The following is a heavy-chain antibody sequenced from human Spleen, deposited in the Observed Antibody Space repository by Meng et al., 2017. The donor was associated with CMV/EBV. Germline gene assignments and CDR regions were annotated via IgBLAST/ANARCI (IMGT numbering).Heavy chain of an antibody. D-gene: IGHD3-3*01. Sequence: SETLSLTCTVSGGSISSYYWSWIRQPPGKGLEWIGYIYYSGSTNYNPSLKSRVTISVDTSKNQFSLRLSSVTAADTAVYYCARDPISGEVYRGFDPWGQGTLVTVSS. CDR3: ARDPISGEVYRGFDP. CDR1: GGSISSYY. CDR2: IYYSGST. J-gene: IGHJ5*02. V-gene: IGHV4-59*12.